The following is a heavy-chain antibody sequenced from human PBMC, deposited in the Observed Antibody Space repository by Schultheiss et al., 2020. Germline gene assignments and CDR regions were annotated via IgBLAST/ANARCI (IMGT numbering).Heavy chain of an antibody. D-gene: IGHD2-15*01. CDR3: AKNRLGDCSGGSCYRTGGYYYYMDV. CDR2: ISGSGGST. J-gene: IGHJ6*03. CDR1: GFTFSSYG. Sequence: GGSLRLSCAASGFTFSSYGMHWVRQAPGKGLEWVSAISGSGGSTYYADSVKGRFTISRDNSKNTLYLQMNSLRAEDTAVYYCAKNRLGDCSGGSCYRTGGYYYYMDVWGKGTTVTVSS. V-gene: IGHV3-23*01.